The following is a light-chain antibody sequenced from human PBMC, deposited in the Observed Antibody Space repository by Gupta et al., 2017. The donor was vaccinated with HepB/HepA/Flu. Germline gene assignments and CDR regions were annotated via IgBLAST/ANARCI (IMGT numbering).Light chain of an antibody. CDR2: NDD. CDR3: AAWYNSLIAYV. V-gene: IGLV1-47*02. CDR1: SSNVGRDN. Sequence: QPVLTQPPSASGTPGQRVAISCSGSSSNVGRDNVYWYRQLPGTAPKLLIYNDDRRPSGVPDRFSGSKSGTSASLAISGLRSEDEADYYCAAWYNSLIAYVFGTGTWVTVL. J-gene: IGLJ1*01.